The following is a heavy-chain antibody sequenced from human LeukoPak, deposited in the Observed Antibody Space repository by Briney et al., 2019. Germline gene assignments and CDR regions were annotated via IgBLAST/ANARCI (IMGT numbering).Heavy chain of an antibody. CDR2: IYYSGST. CDR3: ARDTSRDGYNYDY. CDR1: GGSISSGDYY. J-gene: IGHJ4*02. D-gene: IGHD5-24*01. V-gene: IGHV4-30-4*01. Sequence: SQTLSLTCTVSGGSISSGDYYWSWIRQPPGKGLEWIGYIYYSGSTYYNPSLKSRVTISVDTSKNQFSLKLSSVTAADTAAYYCARDTSRDGYNYDYWGQGTLVTVSS.